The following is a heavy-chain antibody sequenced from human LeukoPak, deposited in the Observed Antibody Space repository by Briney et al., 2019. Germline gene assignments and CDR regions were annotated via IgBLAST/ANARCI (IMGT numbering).Heavy chain of an antibody. CDR2: IYYSGST. Sequence: SETLSLTCTVSGGSMSPYHWGWIRQPPGKGLEWTGYIYYSGSTNYNPSLKSRVTISVDTSKNQFSLKLSSVTAADTAIYYCARVVSGRFDYWGQGTLVTVSS. V-gene: IGHV4-59*08. CDR3: ARVVSGRFDY. D-gene: IGHD2-15*01. J-gene: IGHJ4*02. CDR1: GGSMSPYH.